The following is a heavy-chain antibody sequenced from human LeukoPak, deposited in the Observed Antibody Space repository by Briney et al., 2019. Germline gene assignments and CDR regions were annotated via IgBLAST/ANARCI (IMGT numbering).Heavy chain of an antibody. V-gene: IGHV3-23*01. CDR2: ISGTGGAT. D-gene: IGHD2-21*01. CDR1: GFSFGNYA. J-gene: IGHJ5*01. CDR3: VKDPRDTYGTNWFVS. Sequence: GGSLRLSCVASGFSFGNYAMSWVRQAPGKRLQWVSQISGTGGATWYAGFARDRFTISRDNSKKTLYLQMSGLRVEDTAMYYCVKDPRDTYGTNWFVSWGQGTLLIVSS.